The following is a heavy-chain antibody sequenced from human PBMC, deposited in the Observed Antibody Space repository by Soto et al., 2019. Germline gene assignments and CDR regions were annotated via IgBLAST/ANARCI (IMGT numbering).Heavy chain of an antibody. J-gene: IGHJ6*02. Sequence: ESGGGLVQPGGSLRLSCEASGFTFRNYDMHWVRQGTGQGLEWVSGISAAGDPDYADSVEGRFTISRENAQNSCFLQMNSLRVGDTAVYYFARSYRDFYGLDVLSQGTTVIVSS. V-gene: IGHV3-13*05. D-gene: IGHD4-4*01. CDR2: ISAAGDP. CDR3: ARSYRDFYGLDV. CDR1: GFTFRNYD.